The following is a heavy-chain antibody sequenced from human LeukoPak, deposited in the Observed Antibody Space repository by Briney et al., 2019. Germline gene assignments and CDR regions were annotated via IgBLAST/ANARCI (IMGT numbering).Heavy chain of an antibody. CDR2: IKPNSGGT. D-gene: IGHD3-10*01. CDR3: ARCITMVRGVIIVPYNWFDP. Sequence: ASVKVSCKASGYTFTGYYMHWVRQAPGQGLEWMGWIKPNSGGTNYAQKFQGRVTMTRDTSISTAYMELSRLRSDDTAVYYCARCITMVRGVIIVPYNWFDPWGQGTLVTVSS. V-gene: IGHV1-2*02. J-gene: IGHJ5*02. CDR1: GYTFTGYY.